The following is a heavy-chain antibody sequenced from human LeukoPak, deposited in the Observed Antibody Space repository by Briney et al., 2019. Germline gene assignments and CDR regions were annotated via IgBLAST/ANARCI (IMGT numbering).Heavy chain of an antibody. Sequence: SETLSLTCTVSGGSISSGDYYWSWIRQPPGKGLEWIGYIYYSGSTYYNPSLKSRVTISVDTSKNQLTLKLSSVTAADTAVYYCARGRVTMVRGVIITMPYYFDYWGQGTLVTVSS. CDR1: GGSISSGDYY. CDR3: ARGRVTMVRGVIITMPYYFDY. J-gene: IGHJ4*02. D-gene: IGHD3-10*01. V-gene: IGHV4-30-4*01. CDR2: IYYSGST.